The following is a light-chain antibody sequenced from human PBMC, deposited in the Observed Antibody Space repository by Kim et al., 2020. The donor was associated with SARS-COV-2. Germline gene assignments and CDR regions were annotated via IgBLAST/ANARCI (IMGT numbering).Light chain of an antibody. V-gene: IGKV3-11*01. Sequence: EIVLTQSPATLSLCPGERATLSCRASQSVSSYLAWYQQKPGQAPRLLIYDASNRATGIPARFSGSGSGTDFTLTISSLEPEDFAVYYCQQRSNWPEPTFGGGTKVDIK. J-gene: IGKJ4*01. CDR3: QQRSNWPEPT. CDR2: DAS. CDR1: QSVSSY.